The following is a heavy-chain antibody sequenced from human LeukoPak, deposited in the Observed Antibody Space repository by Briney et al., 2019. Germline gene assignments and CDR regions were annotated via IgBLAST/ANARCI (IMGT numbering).Heavy chain of an antibody. D-gene: IGHD6-19*01. CDR3: AREDSSEPYDY. V-gene: IGHV3-30-3*01. CDR2: ISYDGSNK. J-gene: IGHJ4*02. CDR1: GFTFSSYA. Sequence: GGSLRLSCAASGFTFSSYAMHWVRQAPGKGLEWVAVISYDGSNKYYADSVKGRFTISRDNSKNTLYLQMNSLRAEDTAVYYCAREDSSEPYDYWGQGTLVTVSS.